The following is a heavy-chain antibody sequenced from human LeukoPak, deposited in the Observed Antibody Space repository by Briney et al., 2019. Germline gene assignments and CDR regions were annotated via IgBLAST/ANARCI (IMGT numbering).Heavy chain of an antibody. V-gene: IGHV1-2*02. CDR2: IYPNSGGT. CDR3: ARGEIDYGGY. Sequence: ASVKVSCKASGYTFTGYYIHWVRQAAGQGLQWMGWIYPNSGGTNYAQKFQGRVTMTRDTSISTAYMELSRLRSDDTAVYYCARGEIDYGGYWGQGTLVTVSS. CDR1: GYTFTGYY. J-gene: IGHJ4*02. D-gene: IGHD4/OR15-4a*01.